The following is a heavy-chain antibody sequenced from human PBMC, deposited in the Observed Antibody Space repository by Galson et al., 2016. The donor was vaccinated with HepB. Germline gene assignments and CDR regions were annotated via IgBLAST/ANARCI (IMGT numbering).Heavy chain of an antibody. Sequence: QSGAEVKQPGASVKVSCKTSGYRFGNYGITWVRQAPGQGPEWMGWITTYNGDTHYAQSIEGRVTLTTDTSTSTAYMELRSLRSDDTAIYFCARNFCSGDTCCNYFDYWGQGTLVTVSS. CDR2: ITTYNGDT. CDR3: ARNFCSGDTCCNYFDY. V-gene: IGHV1-18*01. J-gene: IGHJ4*02. D-gene: IGHD2-15*01. CDR1: GYRFGNYG.